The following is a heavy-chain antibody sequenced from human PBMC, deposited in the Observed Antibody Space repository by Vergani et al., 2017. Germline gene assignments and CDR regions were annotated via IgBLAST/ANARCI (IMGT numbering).Heavy chain of an antibody. J-gene: IGHJ6*02. CDR1: GYTFTGYY. V-gene: IGHV1-69*17. CDR3: ARDNRRYSGYDSYGMDV. Sequence: QVQLVQSGAEVKKPGASVKVSCKASGYTFTGYYMHWVRQAPGQGLEWMGWIIPIFGIANYAQKFQGRVTITADKSTSTAYMELSSLRSEDTAVYYCARDNRRYSGYDSYGMDVWGQGTTVTVSS. D-gene: IGHD5-12*01. CDR2: IIPIFGIA.